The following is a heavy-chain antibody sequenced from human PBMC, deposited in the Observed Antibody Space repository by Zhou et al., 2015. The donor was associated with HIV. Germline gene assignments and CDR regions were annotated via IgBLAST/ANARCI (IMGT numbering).Heavy chain of an antibody. CDR2: ISPGSENI. J-gene: IGHJ6*02. Sequence: EVQLVESGGDLVQSGGSLRLSCTASGFTLSSYSMNWVRQAPGKGLEWVSYISPGSENIYYAASVKGRFTISRDNAKNSLYLQMNSLRAEDTALYYCAKDRGYDSSGVDYYYYGMDVWGQGTTVTVSS. CDR3: AKDRGYDSSGVDYYYYGMDV. CDR1: GFTLSSYS. V-gene: IGHV3-48*04. D-gene: IGHD3-22*01.